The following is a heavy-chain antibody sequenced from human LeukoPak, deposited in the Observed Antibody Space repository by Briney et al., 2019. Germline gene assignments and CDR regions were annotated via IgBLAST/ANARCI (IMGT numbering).Heavy chain of an antibody. J-gene: IGHJ5*02. Sequence: PSETLSLTCTVSGGSISSGGYYWSWIRQHPGKGLEWIGYIYYSGSTYYNPSLKSRVTISVDTSKNQFSLKLSSVTAADTAVYYCARVALRDRAGKNWLDPWGQGTLVTVSS. CDR3: ARVALRDRAGKNWLDP. V-gene: IGHV4-31*03. D-gene: IGHD1-14*01. CDR1: GGSISSGGYY. CDR2: IYYSGST.